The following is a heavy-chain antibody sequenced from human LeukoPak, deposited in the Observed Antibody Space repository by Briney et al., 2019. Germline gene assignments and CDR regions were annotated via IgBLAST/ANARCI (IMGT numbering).Heavy chain of an antibody. Sequence: GGSLRLSCAASGFAFSSYSMNWLRQAPGKGLEWVSSISSSSSYIYYADSVKGRFTISRDNPKNSLYLQMNSLRAEDTAVYYCAREGSSSWYYFDYWGQGTLVTVSS. D-gene: IGHD6-13*01. V-gene: IGHV3-21*01. CDR3: AREGSSSWYYFDY. CDR2: ISSSSSYI. CDR1: GFAFSSYS. J-gene: IGHJ4*02.